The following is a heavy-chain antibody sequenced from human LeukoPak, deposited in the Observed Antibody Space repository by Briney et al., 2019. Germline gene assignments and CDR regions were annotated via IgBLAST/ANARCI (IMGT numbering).Heavy chain of an antibody. CDR3: ARGRPTNLNGIY. CDR2: TNPESGNT. CDR1: GYTFTSHH. V-gene: IGHV1-8*01. D-gene: IGHD1-1*01. J-gene: IGHJ4*02. Sequence: ASVKVSCKASGYTFTSHHINWVRQATGQGFEWMGWTNPESGNTDFAQKFQGRFTMTWDTSLSTAYMELSSLTSEDTAVYYCARGRPTNLNGIYWGQGTLVTVSS.